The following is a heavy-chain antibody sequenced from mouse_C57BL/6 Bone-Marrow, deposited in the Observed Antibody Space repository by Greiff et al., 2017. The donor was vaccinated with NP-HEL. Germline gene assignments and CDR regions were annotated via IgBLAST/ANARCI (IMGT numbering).Heavy chain of an antibody. J-gene: IGHJ2*01. CDR2: IDPENGDT. CDR1: GFNIKDDY. D-gene: IGHD1-1*01. V-gene: IGHV14-4*01. Sequence: VQLKESGAELVRPGASVKLSCTASGFNIKDDYMHWVKQRPEQGLEWIGWIDPENGDTEYASKFQGQGTITANTSSNTAYMQLSSLTSEITAVDYSTLYYYGSSYKGDYFDYWGQGTTLTVSS. CDR3: TLYYYGSSYKGDYFDY.